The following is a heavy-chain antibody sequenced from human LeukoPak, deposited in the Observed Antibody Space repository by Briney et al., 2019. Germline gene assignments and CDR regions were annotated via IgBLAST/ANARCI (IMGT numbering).Heavy chain of an antibody. D-gene: IGHD3-9*01. CDR3: ARRDILTGYYLDY. CDR2: INHSGST. J-gene: IGHJ4*02. CDR1: GGSFSGYY. V-gene: IGHV4-34*01. Sequence: SETLSLTCAVYGGSFSGYYWSLIRQPPGKGLEWIGEINHSGSTNYNPSLKSRVTISVDTSKNQFSLKLSSVTAADTAVYYCARRDILTGYYLDYWGQGTLVTVSS.